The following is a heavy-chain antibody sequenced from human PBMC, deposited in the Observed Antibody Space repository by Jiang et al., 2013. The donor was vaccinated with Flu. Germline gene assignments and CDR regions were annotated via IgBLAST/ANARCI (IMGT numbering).Heavy chain of an antibody. CDR1: GGTFSSYA. CDR3: ANSHDNTGWYSYDY. V-gene: IGHV1-69*01. D-gene: IGHD6-19*01. CDR2: IIPILRTT. J-gene: IGHJ4*02. Sequence: SGAEVKKPGSSVKVSCKASGGTFSSYAISWVRQAPGQGLEWMGGIIPILRTTNYAQKFQGRVTIIADESTSTAYMELSSLRSEDTAVYYCANSHDNTGWYSYDYWGQGTLVTVSS.